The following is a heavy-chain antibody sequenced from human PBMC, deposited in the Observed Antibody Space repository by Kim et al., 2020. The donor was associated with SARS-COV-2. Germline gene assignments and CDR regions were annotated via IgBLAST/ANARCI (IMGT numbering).Heavy chain of an antibody. D-gene: IGHD3-3*01. J-gene: IGHJ4*02. V-gene: IGHV4-34*01. CDR1: GGSFSGYY. CDR3: ARGRPPSLRFLEWQKNYYYFDY. CDR2: INHSGST. Sequence: SETLSLTCAVYGGSFSGYYWSWIRQPPGKGLEWIGEINHSGSTNYNPSLKSRVTISVDTSKNQFSLKLSSVTAADTAVYYCARGRPPSLRFLEWQKNYYYFDYWGQGTLVTVSS.